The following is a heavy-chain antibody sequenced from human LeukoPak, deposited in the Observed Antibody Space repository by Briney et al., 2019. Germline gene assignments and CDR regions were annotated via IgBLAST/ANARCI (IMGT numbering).Heavy chain of an antibody. D-gene: IGHD2-2*01. V-gene: IGHV3-74*01. J-gene: IGHJ6*03. CDR3: ATGSNCTSTSCPLRYMDV. Sequence: PGGSLRLSCATSGFTFSRYWMHWVRQAPGKGLVWVSRINSDGSSISYADSVKGRFTISRDNAKNTLYLQMNSLRAEDTAVYYCATGSNCTSTSCPLRYMDVWGKGTTVTVSS. CDR2: INSDGSSI. CDR1: GFTFSRYW.